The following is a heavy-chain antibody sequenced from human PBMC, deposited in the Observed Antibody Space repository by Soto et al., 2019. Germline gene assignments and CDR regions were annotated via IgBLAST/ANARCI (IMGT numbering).Heavy chain of an antibody. CDR2: ISYDGGNE. D-gene: IGHD6-19*01. Sequence: QVQLVESGGGVVQPGRSLRLSCVASGFTFSRYAMHWVRQPPGKGLEWVAVISYDGGNEYYADSLKGRFTISRDNSKNTLYLQMNSLKPEDTAVYYCVTPTSDLQWRADGFDDWGQGTLVTVSS. V-gene: IGHV3-30*03. CDR1: GFTFSRYA. J-gene: IGHJ4*02. CDR3: VTPTSDLQWRADGFDD.